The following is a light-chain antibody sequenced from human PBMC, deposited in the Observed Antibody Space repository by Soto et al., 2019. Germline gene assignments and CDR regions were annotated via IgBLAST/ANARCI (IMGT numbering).Light chain of an antibody. Sequence: EIVLTQSPGTLSLSPGDRATLSCRASQSVAANYSAWFQQKPGQAPRLLIYGASNRATGIPDRFSGSGSGTDFTLTIIRLDPEDFAVYYCQQYGSSPWTFGRGTKVEI. CDR2: GAS. CDR3: QQYGSSPWT. CDR1: QSVAANY. V-gene: IGKV3-20*01. J-gene: IGKJ1*01.